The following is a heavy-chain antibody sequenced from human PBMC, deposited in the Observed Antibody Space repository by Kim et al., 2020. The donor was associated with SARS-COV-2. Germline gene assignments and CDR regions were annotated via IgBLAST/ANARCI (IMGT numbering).Heavy chain of an antibody. V-gene: IGHV4-31*02. J-gene: IGHJ4*02. Sequence: KSRVTISVDTSKNQFSLKLSSVTAADTAVYYCARVAGLLWFGESPYFDYWGQGTLVTVSS. CDR3: ARVAGLLWFGESPYFDY. D-gene: IGHD3-10*01.